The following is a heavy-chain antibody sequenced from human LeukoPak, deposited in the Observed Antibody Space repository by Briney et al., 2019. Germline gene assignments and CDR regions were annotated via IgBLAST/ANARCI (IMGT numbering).Heavy chain of an antibody. V-gene: IGHV5-51*01. CDR1: GYSFTSYW. D-gene: IGHD1-26*01. Sequence: GESLKISCKGSGYSFTSYWIGWVRQMPGKGLEWMGIIYPGDSDTRYSPSFQGQVTISADKSISTAYLQWSSLKASDTAMYYCARTPVVGAMGPILDYWGQGTLVTVSS. J-gene: IGHJ4*02. CDR2: IYPGDSDT. CDR3: ARTPVVGAMGPILDY.